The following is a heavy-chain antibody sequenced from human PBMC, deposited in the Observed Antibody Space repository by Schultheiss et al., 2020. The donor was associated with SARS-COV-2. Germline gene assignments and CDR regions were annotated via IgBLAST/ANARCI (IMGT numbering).Heavy chain of an antibody. J-gene: IGHJ5*02. D-gene: IGHD3-10*01. CDR3: ARLVRAEAAGRSGAFDP. CDR2: LFYSGST. CDR1: GASISSSSYY. V-gene: IGHV4-39*01. Sequence: SETLSLTCTVSGASISSSSYYWGWIRQPPGKGLEWIGSLFYSGSTYYNPSLKSRVTISVDMSKNQFSLKLSSVTAADTAVYYCARLVRAEAAGRSGAFDPWGQGTLVTVSS.